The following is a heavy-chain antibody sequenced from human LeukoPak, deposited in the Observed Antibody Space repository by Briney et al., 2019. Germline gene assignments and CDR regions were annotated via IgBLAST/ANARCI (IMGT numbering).Heavy chain of an antibody. CDR2: IRSRPNNYAT. V-gene: IGHV3-73*01. J-gene: IGHJ6*02. CDR3: AREPKATVTTLYYGMDV. D-gene: IGHD4-17*01. Sequence: GGSLRLSCAASGFTFSGSAMHWVRQASGKGLEWVGRIRSRPNNYATAYAASVKGRFTISRDDSKNTAYLQMNSLKTEDTAVYYCAREPKATVTTLYYGMDVWGQGTTVTVSS. CDR1: GFTFSGSA.